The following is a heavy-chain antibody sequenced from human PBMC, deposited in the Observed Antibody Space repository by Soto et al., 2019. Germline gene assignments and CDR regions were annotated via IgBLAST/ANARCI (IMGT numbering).Heavy chain of an antibody. D-gene: IGHD2-15*01. CDR1: GGSISSHY. CDR2: IYNSGST. J-gene: IGHJ4*02. CDR3: ARGGGSPDY. Sequence: QVQLQESGPGLVKPSETLSLTCTVSGGSISSHYWSWIRQPPGMGLEYIGYIYNSGSTNYNPSLKRHVPRSVDTYKNQFSLKLSSVTAADTAVYVCARGGGSPDYWGQGTLVTVSS. V-gene: IGHV4-59*11.